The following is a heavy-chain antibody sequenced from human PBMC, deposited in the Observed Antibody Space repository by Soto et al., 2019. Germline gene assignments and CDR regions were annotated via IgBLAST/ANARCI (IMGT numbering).Heavy chain of an antibody. CDR1: GGTFSSYA. D-gene: IGHD6-6*01. CDR2: IIPIFGTA. Sequence: SVKVSCKASGGTFSSYAISWVRQAPGQGLEWMGGIIPIFGTANYAQKFQGRVTITADESTSTAYMELSSLRSEDTAVYYCASAEGSIAARHAYYYYYYGMDVWGQGTTVTVSS. CDR3: ASAEGSIAARHAYYYYYYGMDV. J-gene: IGHJ6*02. V-gene: IGHV1-69*13.